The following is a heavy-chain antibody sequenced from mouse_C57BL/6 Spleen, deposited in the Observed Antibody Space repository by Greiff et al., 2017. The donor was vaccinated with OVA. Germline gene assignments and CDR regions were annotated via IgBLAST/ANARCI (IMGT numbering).Heavy chain of an antibody. CDR3: ARRDYGGGYCGV. D-gene: IGHD1-1*01. CDR1: GYTFTSYW. Sequence: QVQLQQPGAELVMPGASVKLSCKASGYTFTSYWMHWVKQRPGQGLEWIGEIDPSDSYTNYNQKFKGKSTLTVDKSSSTAYMQLSSLTSEDSAVYYCARRDYGGGYCGVWGTGTTVTVSS. V-gene: IGHV1-69*01. J-gene: IGHJ1*03. CDR2: IDPSDSYT.